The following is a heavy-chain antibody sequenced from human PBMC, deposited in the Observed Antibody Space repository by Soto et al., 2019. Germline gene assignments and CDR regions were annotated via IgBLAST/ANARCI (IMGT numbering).Heavy chain of an antibody. Sequence: EVQLVESGGGLVQPGGSLRLSCAASGFTFSSYSMNWVRQAPGKGLEWVSYISSSSSTIYYADSVKGRFTISRDNAKNSLYLQRNSLRDEDTAVYYCARGNEGAFDIWGQGTMVTVSS. CDR2: ISSSSSTI. CDR3: ARGNEGAFDI. J-gene: IGHJ3*02. CDR1: GFTFSSYS. V-gene: IGHV3-48*02.